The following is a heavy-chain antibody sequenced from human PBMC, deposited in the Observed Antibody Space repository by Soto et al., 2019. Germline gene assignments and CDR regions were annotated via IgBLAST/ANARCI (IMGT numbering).Heavy chain of an antibody. CDR3: AKDFPLWAARPLVGQYFDY. CDR1: GFTFSSYG. D-gene: IGHD6-6*01. Sequence: GGSLRLSCAASGFTFSSYGMHWVRQAPGKGLEWVAVISYDGSNKYYADSVKGRFTISRDNSKNTLYLQMNSLRAEDTAVYYCAKDFPLWAARPLVGQYFDYWGQGTLVTVSS. V-gene: IGHV3-30*18. CDR2: ISYDGSNK. J-gene: IGHJ4*02.